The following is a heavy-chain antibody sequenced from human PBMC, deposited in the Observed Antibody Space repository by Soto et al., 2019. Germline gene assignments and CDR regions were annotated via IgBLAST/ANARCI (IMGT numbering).Heavy chain of an antibody. CDR1: GFAFSNYG. J-gene: IGHJ4*02. D-gene: IGHD5-18*01. Sequence: LRLSCVVSGFAFSNYGMHWVRQAPGKGLEWVAVMSFEGSNEYYADSVKGRFTVSRDNSKNTMYLQMNSLRAEDTAVYYCAKDLEDYNYEYLFAYWGQGTLVTFSS. CDR3: AKDLEDYNYEYLFAY. CDR2: MSFEGSNE. V-gene: IGHV3-30*18.